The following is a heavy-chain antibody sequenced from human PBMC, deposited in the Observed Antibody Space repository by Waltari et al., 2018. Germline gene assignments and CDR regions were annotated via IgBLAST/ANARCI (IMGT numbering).Heavy chain of an antibody. CDR1: GFTITTYS. V-gene: IGHV3-21*01. CDR2: ISSYGNYI. Sequence: EVQLVESGGGLVKPGGSLRLPCGVSGFTITTYSMDRVRQAPGKGLEWVSSISSYGNYIYYADSVEGRFTISRDSANNSLSLHMNSLRVDETAVYYCAAEQSGYESPFYRYGLDVWGQGTTVTVSS. J-gene: IGHJ6*02. D-gene: IGHD5-12*01. CDR3: AAEQSGYESPFYRYGLDV.